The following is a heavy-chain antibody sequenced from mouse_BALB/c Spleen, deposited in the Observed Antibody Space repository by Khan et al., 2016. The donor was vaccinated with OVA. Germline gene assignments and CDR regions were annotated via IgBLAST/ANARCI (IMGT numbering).Heavy chain of an antibody. CDR3: GSGGGGERFAY. CDR1: GYTFTDYT. J-gene: IGHJ3*01. V-gene: IGHV1S137*01. CDR2: ISTYYGDT. Sequence: VQLKESGAELVRPGVSVKISCKGSGYTFTDYTMHWVKQSHAKSLEWIGVISTYYGDTNYNQKFKGKATMTVDKSSNTAYMDLDRLTSEDSAIXYCGSGGGGERFAYWGQGTLVTVSA.